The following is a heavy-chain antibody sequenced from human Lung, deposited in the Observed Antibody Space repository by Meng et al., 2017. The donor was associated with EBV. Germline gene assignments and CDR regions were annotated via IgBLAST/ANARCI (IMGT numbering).Heavy chain of an antibody. CDR2: ISSSSSYI. Sequence: EVQLVESGGGLVKPGGSLRLSCAASGFTFSSYSMNWVRQAPGKGLEWVSSISSSSSYIYYADSVKGRFTISRDNAKNSLYLQMNSLRAEDTAVYYCARDPYDFWSGYRPFDYWGQGTLVTVS. D-gene: IGHD3-3*01. CDR1: GFTFSSYS. V-gene: IGHV3-21*01. J-gene: IGHJ4*02. CDR3: ARDPYDFWSGYRPFDY.